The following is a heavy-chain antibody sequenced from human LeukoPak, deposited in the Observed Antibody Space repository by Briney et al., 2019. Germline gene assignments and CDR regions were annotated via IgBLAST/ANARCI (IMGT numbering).Heavy chain of an antibody. Sequence: PSETLSLTCTVSGGSISGSSYYWGWIRQPPGKGLEWIGSIYYSGSTYYNPSLKSRVTISVDTSKNQFSLKLNSVTATDTAVYYGARLYGPWGKEPLVTVP. CDR3: ARLYGP. D-gene: IGHD3-10*01. V-gene: IGHV4-39*01. CDR2: IYYSGST. J-gene: IGHJ5*02. CDR1: GGSISGSSYY.